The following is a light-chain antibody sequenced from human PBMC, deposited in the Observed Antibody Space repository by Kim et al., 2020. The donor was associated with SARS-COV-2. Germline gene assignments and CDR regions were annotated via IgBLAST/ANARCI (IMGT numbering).Light chain of an antibody. CDR2: KAS. J-gene: IGKJ2*01. CDR3: QQYNSAPYN. V-gene: IGKV1-5*03. CDR1: QSFTMW. Sequence: CACVGDRVTITCRASQSFTMWLAGYQQTPGKAPKLLIYKASTLQRGVPSRFSGSVSGTNFSLTISSLQPDDLATYYCQQYNSAPYNFGQGTNLEI.